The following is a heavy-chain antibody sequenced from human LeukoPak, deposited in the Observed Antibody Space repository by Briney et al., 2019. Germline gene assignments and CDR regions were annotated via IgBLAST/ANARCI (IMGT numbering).Heavy chain of an antibody. CDR1: RFTLSTYW. V-gene: IGHV3-7*01. J-gene: IGHJ4*02. Sequence: GGSLRLSCAASRFTLSTYWMSWVRQHPGKGLEWVAHIKQDGSQEYYVDSVKGRFTISRDSAKSSLYLQMNSLRAEDTAVYYCTRRFDSWGQGVLVTVSS. CDR2: IKQDGSQE. CDR3: TRRFDS.